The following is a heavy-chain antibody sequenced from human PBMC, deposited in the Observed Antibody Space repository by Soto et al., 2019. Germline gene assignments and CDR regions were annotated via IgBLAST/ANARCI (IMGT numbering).Heavy chain of an antibody. D-gene: IGHD3-16*02. CDR3: ARDSFSRY. V-gene: IGHV3-53*01. CDR2: IYSDGDT. J-gene: IGHJ4*02. Sequence: GGSLRLSCAASGFTVSSNYMSWVRQAPGKGLEWVSIIYSDGDTDYTDSVKGRFTISRDTSKNTLYLQMNSLRAEDTAVYYCARDSFSRYWGQGTLVTVSS. CDR1: GFTVSSNY.